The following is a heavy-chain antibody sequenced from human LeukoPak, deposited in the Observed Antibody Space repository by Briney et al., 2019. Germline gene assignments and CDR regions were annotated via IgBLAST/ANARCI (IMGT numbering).Heavy chain of an antibody. J-gene: IGHJ5*02. V-gene: IGHV1-18*01. CDR1: GYTFTSYG. D-gene: IGHD3-10*01. CDR2: ISAYNGNT. Sequence: GASVKVSFKASGYTFTSYGISWVRQAPGQGLEWMGWISAYNGNTNYAQKLQGRVTMTTDTSTSTAYMELRSLRSDDTAVYYCAREQPITMVRGVIIEANWFDPWGQGTLVTVSS. CDR3: AREQPITMVRGVIIEANWFDP.